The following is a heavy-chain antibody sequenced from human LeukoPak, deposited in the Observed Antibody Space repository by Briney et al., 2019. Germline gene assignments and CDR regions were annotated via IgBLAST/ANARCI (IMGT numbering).Heavy chain of an antibody. CDR2: ISSSGSTI. V-gene: IGHV3-11*01. J-gene: IGHJ4*02. CDR3: ASATVTTSTRGDY. CDR1: GFTFSDYY. D-gene: IGHD4-17*01. Sequence: GGSLRLSCAASGFTFSDYYMSWIRQAPGKGLEWVSYISSSGSTIYYADSVKGRFTISRDNAKNSLYLQMNSLSAEDTAVYYCASATVTTSTRGDYWGQGTLVTVSS.